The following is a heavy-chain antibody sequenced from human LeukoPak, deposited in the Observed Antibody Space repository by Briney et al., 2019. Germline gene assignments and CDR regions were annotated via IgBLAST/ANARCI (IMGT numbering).Heavy chain of an antibody. D-gene: IGHD2-2*01. Sequence: GASMKVSCRASGYTFTSHGISWVRQAPGQGLEWMGWINPKSGVTDSKMKFQGRVTLTRDTSITTAYMELISLTSDDAAVYYCARAGGYCGSTSCYSGYYYYFMDVWGKGTTVTVSS. CDR2: INPKSGVT. V-gene: IGHV1-18*01. CDR1: GYTFTSHG. J-gene: IGHJ6*03. CDR3: ARAGGYCGSTSCYSGYYYYFMDV.